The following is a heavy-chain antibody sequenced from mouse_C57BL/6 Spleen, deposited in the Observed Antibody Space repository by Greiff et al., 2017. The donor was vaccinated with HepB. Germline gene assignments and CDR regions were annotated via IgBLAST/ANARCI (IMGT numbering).Heavy chain of an antibody. V-gene: IGHV5-6*01. CDR2: ISSGGSYT. J-gene: IGHJ1*03. CDR1: GFTFSSYG. D-gene: IGHD3-2*02. CDR3: AIHLSYWYFDV. Sequence: EVMLVESGGDLVKPGGSLKLSCAASGFTFSSYGMSWVRQTPDKRLEWVATISSGGSYTYYPDSVKGRFTISRDNAKNTLYLQMSSLKSEDTAMYYCAIHLSYWYFDVWGTGTTVTVSS.